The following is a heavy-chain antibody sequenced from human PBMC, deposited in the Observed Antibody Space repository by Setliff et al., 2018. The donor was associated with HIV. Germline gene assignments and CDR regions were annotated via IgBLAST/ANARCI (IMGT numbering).Heavy chain of an antibody. V-gene: IGHV4-4*09. CDR1: GGSISSYY. Sequence: SETLSLTCTVSGGSISSYYWSWIRQPPGKGLEWIGYIYTSGSTNYNPSLKSRVXISLDTSKNQFSLKLTSVTAADTAVYYCARLSGDYYYFDYWGQGTLVTVSS. CDR3: ARLSGDYYYFDY. J-gene: IGHJ4*02. CDR2: IYTSGST. D-gene: IGHD2-21*02.